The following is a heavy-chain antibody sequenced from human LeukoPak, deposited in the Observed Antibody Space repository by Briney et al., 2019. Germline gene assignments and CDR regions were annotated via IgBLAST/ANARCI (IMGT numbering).Heavy chain of an antibody. CDR1: GGSISSHY. CDR3: AREGTYYDFWSGYSDPVYYFDY. CDR2: IYYSGST. D-gene: IGHD3-3*01. J-gene: IGHJ4*02. V-gene: IGHV4-59*11. Sequence: SETLSLTCTVSGGSISSHYWSWIRQPPGKGLEWIGYIYYSGSTNYNPSLKSRVTISVDTSKNQFSLKLSSVTAADTAVYYCAREGTYYDFWSGYSDPVYYFDYWGQGTLVTVFS.